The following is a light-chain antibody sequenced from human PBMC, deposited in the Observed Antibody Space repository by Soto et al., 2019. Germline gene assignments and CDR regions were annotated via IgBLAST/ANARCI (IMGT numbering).Light chain of an antibody. CDR2: GAS. J-gene: IGKJ1*01. CDR3: QQYGISPWT. V-gene: IGKV3-20*01. CDR1: QSIRSNY. Sequence: ETVLTQSPGTLSLSPGERATLSCRASQSIRSNYLAWYRQTPGQAPRLLIYGASNRATGIPDRFSGSGSGTDFTLIISRLEPEDFALYYCQQYGISPWTFGQGTKVEIK.